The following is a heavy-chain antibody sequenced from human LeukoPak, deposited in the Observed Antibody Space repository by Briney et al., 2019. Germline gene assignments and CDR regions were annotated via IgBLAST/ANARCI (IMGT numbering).Heavy chain of an antibody. V-gene: IGHV3-21*01. D-gene: IGHD3-22*01. CDR2: INTVGRYI. CDR3: ARLRRNSDSGGYYYYYDY. CDR1: GFTFVSYS. J-gene: IGHJ4*02. Sequence: GGSLRLSCAASGFTFVSYSFNWVRQAPGKGLEWVSPINTVGRYIYYADSVKGRFTISRDNAENSVYLQMNSLRVEDTAVYCCARLRRNSDSGGYYYYYDYWGQGTLVTVSS.